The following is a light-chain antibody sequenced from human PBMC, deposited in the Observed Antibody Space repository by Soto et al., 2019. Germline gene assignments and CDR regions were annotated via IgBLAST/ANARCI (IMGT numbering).Light chain of an antibody. J-gene: IGKJ5*01. CDR2: AAS. V-gene: IGKV1-12*01. CDR3: QQANSFPLT. CDR1: QGISSW. Sequence: DIQMTQSPSSVSASVGDRVTITCRASQGISSWLARYQQKPGKAPKLLIYAASSLQSGVPSRFSGSGSGTDFPLTISSLQPEDFATYYCQQANSFPLTCGQGTRLEIK.